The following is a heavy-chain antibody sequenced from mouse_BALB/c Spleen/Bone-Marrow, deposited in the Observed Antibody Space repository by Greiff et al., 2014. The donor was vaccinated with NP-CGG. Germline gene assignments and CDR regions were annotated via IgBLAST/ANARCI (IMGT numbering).Heavy chain of an antibody. CDR2: INPSTGYT. J-gene: IGHJ3*01. D-gene: IGHD2-4*01. V-gene: IGHV1-7*01. Sequence: VQLQQSGAELAKPGASVKMSCKASGYTFTSYWMHWVKQRPGQGLEWIGYINPSTGYTEYNQKFKDKATLTAVKSSTTAYMQLRSLTSEDYAVYYCARDDYDAIAYWSQGTLVTVSA. CDR3: ARDDYDAIAY. CDR1: GYTFTSYW.